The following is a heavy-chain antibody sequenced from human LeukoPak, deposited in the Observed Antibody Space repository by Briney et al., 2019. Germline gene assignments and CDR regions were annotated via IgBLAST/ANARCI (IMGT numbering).Heavy chain of an antibody. CDR3: ARVPGGYFDY. CDR2: MNPNSGNT. CDR1: GYTFTGYY. D-gene: IGHD3-10*01. Sequence: ASVKVSCKASGYTFTGYYMHWVRQAPGQGLEWMGWMNPNSGNTGYAQKFQGRVTMTRNTSISTAYMELSSLRSEDTAVYYCARVPGGYFDYWGQGTLVTVSS. V-gene: IGHV1-8*02. J-gene: IGHJ4*02.